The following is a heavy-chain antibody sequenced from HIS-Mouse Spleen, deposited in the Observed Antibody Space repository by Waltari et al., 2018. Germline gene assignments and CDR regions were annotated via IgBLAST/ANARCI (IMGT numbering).Heavy chain of an antibody. CDR2: ISYDGSNK. CDR1: GVTFSSYG. D-gene: IGHD7-27*01. CDR3: AKDAPGDY. J-gene: IGHJ4*02. V-gene: IGHV3-30*18. Sequence: QVQLVESGGGVVQPGRSLRLSCAAAGVTFSSYGLHWVRQAPGKGLEWVAVISYDGSNKYYADSVKGRFTISRDNSKNTLYLQMNSLRAEDTAVYYCAKDAPGDYWGQGTLVTVSS.